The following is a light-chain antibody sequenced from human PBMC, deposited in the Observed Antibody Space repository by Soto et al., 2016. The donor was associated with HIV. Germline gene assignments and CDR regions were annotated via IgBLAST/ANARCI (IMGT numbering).Light chain of an antibody. CDR2: DAS. CDR1: QDISNN. CDR3: QRYDNLPIT. J-gene: IGKJ5*01. V-gene: IGKV1-33*01. Sequence: DIQMTQSPSSLSASIGDRVTITCQTSQDISNNLNWYQQKPGKAPKLLIYDASKLETGVPSRFSGSGSGTYFTFTITSLQSEDIATYYCQRYDNLPITFGQGHDW.